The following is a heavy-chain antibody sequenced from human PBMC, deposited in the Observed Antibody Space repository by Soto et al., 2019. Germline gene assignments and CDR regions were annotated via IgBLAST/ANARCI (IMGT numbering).Heavy chain of an antibody. V-gene: IGHV4-59*01. CDR1: GGSIGHFY. CDR3: ARVGGLAARTFDY. Sequence: PSETLPLTCTVSGGSIGHFYWSWIRQPPGKGLEWIGYIYYSGSTNYNPSLKSRVTISVDTSKNQFSPNLRSMSPADTAVYYCARVGGLAARTFDYWGPGTLVTVSS. J-gene: IGHJ4*02. CDR2: IYYSGST. D-gene: IGHD6-6*01.